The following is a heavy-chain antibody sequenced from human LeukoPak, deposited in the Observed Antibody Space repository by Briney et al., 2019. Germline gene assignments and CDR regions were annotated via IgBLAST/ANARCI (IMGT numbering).Heavy chain of an antibody. Sequence: ASVKVSCKASGYTFIGYYMHWVRQARGQGLEWMGWINPNSGGTNYAQKFQGRVTMTRDTSISTAYMELSRLRSDDTAVYYCASFTVTTSGVNYWGQGTLVTVSS. V-gene: IGHV1-2*02. D-gene: IGHD4-11*01. CDR2: INPNSGGT. J-gene: IGHJ4*02. CDR3: ASFTVTTSGVNY. CDR1: GYTFIGYY.